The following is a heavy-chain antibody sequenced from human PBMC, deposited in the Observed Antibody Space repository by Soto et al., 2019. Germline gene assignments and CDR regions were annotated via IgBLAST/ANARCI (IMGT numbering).Heavy chain of an antibody. V-gene: IGHV1-2*07. CDR1: RYTFTGYY. CDR3: ARSHSAYYYYGMDA. Sequence: VHSGTEMKTPGASVKVTCKTSRYTFTGYYMHWVRQAPGRGLEWMGWIDPDSGDTNYVHKFQGRVTMTRDTSSATAYLEVSGLRRDDTAIYYCARSHSAYYYYGMDAWGQGTAVSVSS. J-gene: IGHJ6*02. CDR2: IDPDSGDT.